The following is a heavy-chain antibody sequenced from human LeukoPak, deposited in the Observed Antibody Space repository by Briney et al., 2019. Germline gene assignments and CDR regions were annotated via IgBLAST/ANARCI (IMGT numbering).Heavy chain of an antibody. CDR3: ARDSGGAGNSWFDP. CDR2: MYNSETT. V-gene: IGHV4-59*11. J-gene: IGHJ5*02. CDR1: GVSISSHY. Sequence: AETLSLTCTVSGVSISSHYWSWIRQPPGKGLEWIGYMYNSETTKYNPSLKSRVTISVDTSKKQFSLTLRSVTAADTAVFYCARDSGGAGNSWFDPWGQGTLVTVSS. D-gene: IGHD5-12*01.